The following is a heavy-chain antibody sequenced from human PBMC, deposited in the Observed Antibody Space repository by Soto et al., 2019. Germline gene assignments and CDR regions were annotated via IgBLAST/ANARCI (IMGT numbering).Heavy chain of an antibody. J-gene: IGHJ4*02. Sequence: GGSLRLSCAASGFTFSSYAMSWVRQAPGKGLEWVSAISGSGGSTYYADSVKGRFTISRDNSKNTLYLQMNSLSAEDTAVYYCAKDSPQNYDYIWGSYRFYYFDYWGQGTLVTVSS. CDR2: ISGSGGST. D-gene: IGHD3-16*02. CDR1: GFTFSSYA. CDR3: AKDSPQNYDYIWGSYRFYYFDY. V-gene: IGHV3-23*01.